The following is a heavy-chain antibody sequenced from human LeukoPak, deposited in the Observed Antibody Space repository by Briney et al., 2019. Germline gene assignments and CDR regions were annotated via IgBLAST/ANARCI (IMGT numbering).Heavy chain of an antibody. Sequence: PGGSLRLSCAASGFTFSNYAMHWVRQAPGKGLEWVAVIWHGGTNTYFADSVKGRFTISRDNSKNTLDLQMNSLRVEDTANYYCAKDIGGSYSGLDSWGLGTLVIGSS. J-gene: IGHJ5*01. CDR1: GFTFSNYA. D-gene: IGHD1-26*01. CDR2: IWHGGTNT. CDR3: AKDIGGSYSGLDS. V-gene: IGHV3-30*02.